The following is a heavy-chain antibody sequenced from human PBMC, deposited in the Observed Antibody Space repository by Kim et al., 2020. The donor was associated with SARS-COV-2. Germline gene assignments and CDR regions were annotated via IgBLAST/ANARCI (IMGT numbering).Heavy chain of an antibody. CDR3: ARLVSGRHD. V-gene: IGHV1-3*04. Sequence: ASVKVSCKGSGYSFTKSAMHWVRQAPGQRLEWMGWINTGNGNTKDSQKFQGRVTLTRDTSASTAFLELSSLGSEDTAVYYCARLVSGRHDWGQGTLVTVSS. CDR2: INTGNGNT. D-gene: IGHD3-9*01. CDR1: GYSFTKSA. J-gene: IGHJ4*02.